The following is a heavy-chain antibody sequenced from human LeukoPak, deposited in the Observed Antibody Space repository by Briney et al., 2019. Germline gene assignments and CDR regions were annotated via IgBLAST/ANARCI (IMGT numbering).Heavy chain of an antibody. CDR1: GITFSSYN. CDR2: ISSGSSYI. CDR3: ARDSLWYFDL. V-gene: IGHV3-21*01. Sequence: PGGSLRLSCAASGITFSSYNMNWVRQAPGKGLEWVSSISSGSSYIYYADSVKGRFTISRDNAKNSLYLQMNSLRAEDTVVYYCARDSLWYFDLWGRGTLVTVSS. J-gene: IGHJ2*01.